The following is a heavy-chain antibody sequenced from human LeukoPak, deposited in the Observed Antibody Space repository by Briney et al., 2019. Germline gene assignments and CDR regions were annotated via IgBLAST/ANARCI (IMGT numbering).Heavy chain of an antibody. CDR3: ARDRLGGDLTGESLY. V-gene: IGHV1-18*01. CDR1: GYPFNNFG. D-gene: IGHD4-17*01. CDR2: ISAYNGNT. Sequence: ASVTVSCKASGYPFNNFGLTWVRQAPGQGLEWMGWISAYNGNTHYAQKFRGRLTMTTDTSTTTAYLELRSLKSDDTAVYYCARDRLGGDLTGESLYWGQGTLVTVSS. J-gene: IGHJ4*02.